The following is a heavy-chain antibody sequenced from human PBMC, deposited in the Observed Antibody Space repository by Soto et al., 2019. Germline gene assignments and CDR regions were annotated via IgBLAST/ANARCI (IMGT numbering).Heavy chain of an antibody. CDR3: ARDYRITMVRVNGMDV. V-gene: IGHV1-18*01. CDR2: ISAYNGNT. J-gene: IGHJ6*02. D-gene: IGHD3-10*01. CDR1: SYTFTSYG. Sequence: QVQLVQSGAEVKKPGASVKVSCKASSYTFTSYGISWVRQAPGQGLEWMGWISAYNGNTNYAQKLQGRVTMTTDTSTSTAYMELRSLRSDDTAVYYCARDYRITMVRVNGMDVWGQGTTVTVSS.